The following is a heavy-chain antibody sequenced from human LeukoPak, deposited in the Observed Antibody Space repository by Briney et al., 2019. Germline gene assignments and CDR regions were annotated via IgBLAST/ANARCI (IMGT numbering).Heavy chain of an antibody. V-gene: IGHV3-21*01. CDR3: AKEGDYYDSSGYYYNWFDP. J-gene: IGHJ5*02. D-gene: IGHD3-22*01. CDR2: ISSSSSYI. CDR1: GFTFSSYS. Sequence: GGSLRLSCAASGFTFSSYSMNWVRQAPGKGLEWVSSISSSSSYIYYADSVKGRFTISRDNAKNSLYLQMNSLRAEDTAVYYYAKEGDYYDSSGYYYNWFDPWGQGTLVTVSS.